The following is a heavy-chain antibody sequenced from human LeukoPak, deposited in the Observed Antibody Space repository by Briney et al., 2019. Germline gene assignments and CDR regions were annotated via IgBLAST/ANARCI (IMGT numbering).Heavy chain of an antibody. V-gene: IGHV1-69*13. CDR3: AREARIAAAGPPDWFDP. Sequence: SVKVSCKASGYPFTWYGFTWVRQAPGQGLEWMGGIIPIFGTANYAQKFQGRVTITADESTSTAYMELSSLRSEDTAVYYCAREARIAAAGPPDWFDPWGQGTLVTVSS. J-gene: IGHJ5*02. CDR1: GYPFTWYG. D-gene: IGHD6-13*01. CDR2: IIPIFGTA.